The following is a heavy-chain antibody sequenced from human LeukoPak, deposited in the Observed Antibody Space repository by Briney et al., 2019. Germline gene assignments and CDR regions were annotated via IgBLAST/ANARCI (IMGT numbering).Heavy chain of an antibody. J-gene: IGHJ4*02. CDR1: GLSFTSFA. D-gene: IGHD3-16*01. Sequence: GGSLRLSCAASGLSFTSFAMSWVRQAPARGPEWVSSLRGDGETFYAYSVRGRFTLSRDDSRNTVYLQLNNLGVEDTAIYYCARASWVSSADAVRWGQGTQVTVSS. CDR3: ARASWVSSADAVR. V-gene: IGHV3-23*01. CDR2: LRGDGET.